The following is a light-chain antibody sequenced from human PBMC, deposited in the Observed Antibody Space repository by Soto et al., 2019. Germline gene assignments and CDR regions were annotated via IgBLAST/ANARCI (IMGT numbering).Light chain of an antibody. Sequence: WSRSPATLYMSPGERATLSCRASQSVSSSSLAWYQQKRGQAPRLLIHDASSRATGIPDRFSGSGSGTDFTLTISRLEPEDFAVYYWQHYVGTPRTVGQGTKVDSK. CDR3: QHYVGTPRT. CDR1: QSVSSSS. V-gene: IGKV3-20*01. CDR2: DAS. J-gene: IGKJ1*01.